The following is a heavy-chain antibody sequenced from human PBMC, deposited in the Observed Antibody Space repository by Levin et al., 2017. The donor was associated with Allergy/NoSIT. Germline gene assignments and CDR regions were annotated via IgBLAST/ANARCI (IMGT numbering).Heavy chain of an antibody. Sequence: GESLKISCAASGFTFSSYAMHWVRQAPGKGLEWVAVISYDGRNTYYADSVKGRLTISRDNSKNTVYLQMNSLRAEDTAVYYCARGDGSSFAKLDNWGQGTLVTVSS. CDR2: ISYDGRNT. CDR1: GFTFSSYA. D-gene: IGHD6-13*01. V-gene: IGHV3-30*04. CDR3: ARGDGSSFAKLDN. J-gene: IGHJ4*02.